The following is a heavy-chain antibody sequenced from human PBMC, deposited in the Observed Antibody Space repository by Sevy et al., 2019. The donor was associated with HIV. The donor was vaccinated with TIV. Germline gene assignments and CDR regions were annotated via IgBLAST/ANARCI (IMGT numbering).Heavy chain of an antibody. CDR2: IYYNGDT. Sequence: SETPSLTCTVSGGSMSSSDYFWGWVRQPPGKGLEWIGSIYYNGDTYHSPSLKSRVTVAVDTSKNQFFLTLTSVTTADTAIYYCARHGAWRFYFDFWGQGALVTVSS. V-gene: IGHV4-39*01. CDR1: GGSMSSSDYF. J-gene: IGHJ4*02. D-gene: IGHD3-16*01. CDR3: ARHGAWRFYFDF.